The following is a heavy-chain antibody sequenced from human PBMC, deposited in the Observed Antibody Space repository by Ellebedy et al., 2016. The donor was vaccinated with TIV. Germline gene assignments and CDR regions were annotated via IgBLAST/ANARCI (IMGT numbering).Heavy chain of an antibody. CDR2: LSFNGSHK. CDR1: GFTFSSYS. Sequence: GESLKISXAASGFTFSSYSMHWVRQAPGKGLEWVALLSFNGSHKSYADSVKGRFTISRDNSKSTLFLQMNSLRPEDTAVYYCAVSGSGSYVYFDYWGQGTLVTVSS. J-gene: IGHJ4*02. V-gene: IGHV3-30*04. D-gene: IGHD1-26*01. CDR3: AVSGSGSYVYFDY.